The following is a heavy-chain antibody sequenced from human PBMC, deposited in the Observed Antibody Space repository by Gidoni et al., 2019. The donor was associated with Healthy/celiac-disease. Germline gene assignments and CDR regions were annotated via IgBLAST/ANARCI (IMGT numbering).Heavy chain of an antibody. Sequence: VQLVQSGAEEKKPGASGEVAGKASGYRVASDGSSWVRQAPGQGLEWMGWIRAYNGNTAFAQKLQGGATLTTDPSTTSAYMELRRLRADDAAVYDCSRGGGPYYDIFSGYFLNWFDPWGQGTPVTVSS. D-gene: IGHD3-9*01. CDR1: GYRVASDG. CDR2: IRAYNGNT. J-gene: IGHJ5*02. V-gene: IGHV1-18*01. CDR3: SRGGGPYYDIFSGYFLNWFDP.